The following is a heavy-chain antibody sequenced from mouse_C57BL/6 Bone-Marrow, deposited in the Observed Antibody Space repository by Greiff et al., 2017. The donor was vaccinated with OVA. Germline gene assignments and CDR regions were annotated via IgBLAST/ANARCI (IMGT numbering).Heavy chain of an antibody. CDR1: GYTFTSYW. V-gene: IGHV1-59*01. CDR3: ARGDY. Sequence: QVQLQQPGAELVRPGTSVKLSCKASGYTFTSYWMHWVKQRPGQGLEWIGVIDPSDSYTNYNQKFKGKATLTVDTSSSTAYMQLSSLTSEGSAVYYCARGDYWGQGTSVTVSS. J-gene: IGHJ4*01. CDR2: IDPSDSYT.